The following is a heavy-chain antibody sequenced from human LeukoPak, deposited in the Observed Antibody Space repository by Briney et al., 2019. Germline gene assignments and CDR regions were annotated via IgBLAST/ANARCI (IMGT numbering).Heavy chain of an antibody. J-gene: IGHJ4*02. D-gene: IGHD5-18*01. CDR3: ARVRSGYSHENYFDY. V-gene: IGHV3-48*03. CDR1: GFTFSNYE. Sequence: GGSLRLSCATSGFTFSNYEMNWVRQAPGKGLEWVSYISGSGSTIYYADSVKGRFTISRDNAKDSLYLQMNSLRAEDTAVYYCARVRSGYSHENYFDYWGQGTLVTVSS. CDR2: ISGSGSTI.